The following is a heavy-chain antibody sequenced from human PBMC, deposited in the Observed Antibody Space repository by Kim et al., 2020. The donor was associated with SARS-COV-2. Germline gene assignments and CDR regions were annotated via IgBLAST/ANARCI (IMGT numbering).Heavy chain of an antibody. CDR3: AKEHADYYESRGGREYY. CDR1: GFTFSSYG. CDR2: IWYDGSNK. D-gene: IGHD3-22*01. J-gene: IGHJ6*01. Sequence: GGSLRLSCAASGFTFSSYGMHWVRQAPGKGLEWVAVIWYDGSNKYYADPVKGRFTISRDNTKNTLYLQMNSLRAEDTAVYYCAKEHADYYESRGGREYY. V-gene: IGHV3-33*03.